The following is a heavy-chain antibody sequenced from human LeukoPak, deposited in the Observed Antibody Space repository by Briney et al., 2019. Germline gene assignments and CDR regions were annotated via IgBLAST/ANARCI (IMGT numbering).Heavy chain of an antibody. CDR1: GGTFSSYA. D-gene: IGHD1-26*01. CDR3: ALASGGYSYYYYGMDV. Sequence: ASVKVSCKASGGTFSSYAISWVRQAPGQGLEWMGGIIPIFGTANYAQKFQGRVTITADESTSTAYMELSSLRSEDTAVYYCALASGGYSYYYYGMDVWGQGTTVTVSS. V-gene: IGHV1-69*13. CDR2: IIPIFGTA. J-gene: IGHJ6*02.